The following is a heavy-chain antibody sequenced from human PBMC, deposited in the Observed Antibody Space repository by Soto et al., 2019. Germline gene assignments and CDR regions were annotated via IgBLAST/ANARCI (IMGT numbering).Heavy chain of an antibody. CDR3: ARLSGYYDILTGYYNWFDP. V-gene: IGHV4-34*01. J-gene: IGHJ5*02. CDR2: INHSGST. Sequence: NPSETLSLTCAVYGGSFSGYYWSWIRQPPGKGLEWIGEINHSGSTNYNPSLKSRVTISVDTSKNQFSLELSSVTAADTAVYYCARLSGYYDILTGYYNWFDPWGQGTLVTVSS. D-gene: IGHD3-9*01. CDR1: GGSFSGYY.